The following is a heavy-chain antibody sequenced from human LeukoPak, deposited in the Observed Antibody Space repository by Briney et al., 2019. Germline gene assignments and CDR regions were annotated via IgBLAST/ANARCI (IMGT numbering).Heavy chain of an antibody. J-gene: IGHJ5*02. V-gene: IGHV4-34*01. CDR1: GGSFSGYC. D-gene: IGHD7-27*01. CDR2: INHSGST. Sequence: PSETLSLTCAVYGGSFSGYCWSWIRQPPGKGLEWIGEINHSGSTNYNPSLKSRVTISVDTSKNQFSLKLSSVTAADTAVYYCAREGRLTGNWFDPWGQGTLVTVSS. CDR3: AREGRLTGNWFDP.